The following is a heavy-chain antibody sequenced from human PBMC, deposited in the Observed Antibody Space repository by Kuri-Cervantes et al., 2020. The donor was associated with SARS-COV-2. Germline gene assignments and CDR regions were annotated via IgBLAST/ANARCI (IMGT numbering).Heavy chain of an antibody. CDR2: ISGSGGST. V-gene: IGHV3-23*01. Sequence: GESLKISCAASGFTFSSYAMSWVRQAPGKRLEWVSAISGSGGSTYYADSVKGRFTISRDNSKNTLYLQMNSLRAEDTAVYYCARDLGGYFDYWGQGTLVTVSS. D-gene: IGHD3-10*01. CDR1: GFTFSSYA. J-gene: IGHJ4*02. CDR3: ARDLGGYFDY.